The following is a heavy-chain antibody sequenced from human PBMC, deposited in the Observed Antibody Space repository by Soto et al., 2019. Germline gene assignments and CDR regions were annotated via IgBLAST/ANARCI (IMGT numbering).Heavy chain of an antibody. D-gene: IGHD3-22*01. Sequence: QVQLVESGGGVVQPGRSLRLSCAASGFTFSSYGMHWVRQAPGKGLEWVAVIWYDGSNKYYADSVKGRFTISRDNSKNTLYLLMNSLRAVDTAVYYCSLCQYSDSSDSSHDSFDIWGQGTMVTVSS. CDR3: SLCQYSDSSDSSHDSFDI. V-gene: IGHV3-33*01. J-gene: IGHJ3*02. CDR2: IWYDGSNK. CDR1: GFTFSSYG.